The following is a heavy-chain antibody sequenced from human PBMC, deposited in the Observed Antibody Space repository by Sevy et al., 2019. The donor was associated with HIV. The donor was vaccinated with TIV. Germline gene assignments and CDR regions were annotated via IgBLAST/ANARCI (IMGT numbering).Heavy chain of an antibody. J-gene: IGHJ4*02. V-gene: IGHV3-23*01. D-gene: IGHD2-8*01. CDR3: AREGCTKPHDY. CDR1: GFTFSKYS. Sequence: GGSLRLSCAASGFTFSKYSMSWVRQPPGKGLEWVSTLSFGCGEINYADSVKARFTNSRDNSKSSVYLQMNNLRPEDTAVYYCAREGCTKPHDYWGQGTMVTVSS. CDR2: LSFGCGEI.